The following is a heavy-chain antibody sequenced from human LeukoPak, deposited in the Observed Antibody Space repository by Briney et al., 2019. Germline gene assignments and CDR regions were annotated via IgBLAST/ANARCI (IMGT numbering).Heavy chain of an antibody. Sequence: VASVKVSCMASGYTFTGSGWYLYWLRQAPGQGLECVGWIHPNNGATLYAQKFQGRVAMTTDTSISTAYIELSRLRPDDTAMYYCARDGPAQMVDFDYWGQGTLVTVSS. CDR1: GYTFTGSGWY. CDR2: IHPNNGAT. CDR3: ARDGPAQMVDFDY. V-gene: IGHV1-2*02. J-gene: IGHJ4*02. D-gene: IGHD3-10*01.